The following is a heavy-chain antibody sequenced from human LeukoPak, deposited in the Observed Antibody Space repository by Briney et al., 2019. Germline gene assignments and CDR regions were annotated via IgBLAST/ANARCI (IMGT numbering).Heavy chain of an antibody. CDR1: GFTFSSYA. J-gene: IGHJ6*03. D-gene: IGHD3-3*01. V-gene: IGHV3-23*01. CDR3: ARDSYDFWSGFILDMDV. CDR2: ISGSGGST. Sequence: PGGSLRLSCAASGFTFSSYAMSWVRQAPGEGLEWVSAISGSGGSTYYADSVKGRFTISRDNSKDTLYLQMNSLRAEDTAVYYCARDSYDFWSGFILDMDVWGKGTTVTVSS.